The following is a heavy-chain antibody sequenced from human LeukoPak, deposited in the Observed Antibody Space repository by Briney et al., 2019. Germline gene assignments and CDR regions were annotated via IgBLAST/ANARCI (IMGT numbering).Heavy chain of an antibody. J-gene: IGHJ4*02. CDR1: GFTFSSYA. Sequence: TGGSLRLSCAASGFTFSSYAMSWVRQAPGKGLEWVSAISGSGGSTYYADSVKGRFTVSRDNSKNTLYLQMNSLRAEDTAVYYCAKDFLAIRQYYWGQGTLVTVSS. CDR3: AKDFLAIRQYY. V-gene: IGHV3-23*01. D-gene: IGHD5-12*01. CDR2: ISGSGGST.